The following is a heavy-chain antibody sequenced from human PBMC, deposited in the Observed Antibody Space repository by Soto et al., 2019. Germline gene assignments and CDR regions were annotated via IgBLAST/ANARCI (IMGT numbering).Heavy chain of an antibody. D-gene: IGHD3-3*01. CDR3: TTEYDFWSGYGMDV. CDR1: GFTFSNAW. V-gene: IGHV3-15*01. Sequence: GGSLRLSCAASGFTFSNAWMSWVRQAPGKGLEWVGRIKSKTDGGTTDYAAPVKGRFTISRDDSKTTLYLQMNSLKTEDTAVYYCTTEYDFWSGYGMDVWGQGTTVTVSS. CDR2: IKSKTDGGTT. J-gene: IGHJ6*02.